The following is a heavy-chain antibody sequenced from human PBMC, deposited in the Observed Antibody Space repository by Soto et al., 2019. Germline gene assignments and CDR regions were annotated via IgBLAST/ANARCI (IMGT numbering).Heavy chain of an antibody. J-gene: IGHJ4*02. D-gene: IGHD5-18*01. CDR3: ARHNGLKAGWSDTFDY. Sequence: PSETLSLTCTVSGGSISGSSYYWGWIRQPPGKRLEWIGSFYYSGSTYYNPSLKSRVTISVDTSKNQFSLKLSSVTAADTAVYYCARHNGLKAGWSDTFDYWGQGTLVTVSS. CDR2: FYYSGST. CDR1: GGSISGSSYY. V-gene: IGHV4-39*01.